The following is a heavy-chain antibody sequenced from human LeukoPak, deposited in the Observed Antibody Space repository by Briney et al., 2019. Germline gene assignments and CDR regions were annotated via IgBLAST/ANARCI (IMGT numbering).Heavy chain of an antibody. CDR1: GGTFSSYA. D-gene: IGHD5-18*01. CDR2: IIPILGIA. Sequence: SVKVSCKASGGTFSSYAISWVRQAPGQGLEWMGRIIPILGIANYAQKFQGRVTITADKSTSTAYMELSSLRSEDTAVYYCARGGYSYGYRDAFDIWGQGTLVTVSS. V-gene: IGHV1-69*04. CDR3: ARGGYSYGYRDAFDI. J-gene: IGHJ3*02.